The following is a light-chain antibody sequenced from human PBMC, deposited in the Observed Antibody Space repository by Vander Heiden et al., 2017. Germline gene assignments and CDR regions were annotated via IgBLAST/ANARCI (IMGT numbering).Light chain of an antibody. Sequence: DIQMTQSPSSLSASVGDRVTITCQASQDISNYLNWYQQKPGKAPKLLIYDASNLETGVPSRFSGSGSGTDFTFTISSLQPEDIATYYCQQYWGLFTFGPGTKVDIK. CDR2: DAS. CDR1: QDISNY. J-gene: IGKJ3*01. V-gene: IGKV1-33*01. CDR3: QQYWGLFT.